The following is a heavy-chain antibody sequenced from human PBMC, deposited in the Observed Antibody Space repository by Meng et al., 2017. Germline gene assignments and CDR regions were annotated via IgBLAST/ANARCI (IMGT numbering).Heavy chain of an antibody. CDR1: GGTFSSYA. D-gene: IGHD3-16*01. J-gene: IGHJ4*02. CDR3: AKDFSYDYVWGSFVY. V-gene: IGHV3-23*04. Sequence: GQLVQYGAGVKKPGSSVKVSCKASGGTFSSYAISWVRQAPGKGLEWVSAISGSGGSTYYADSVKGRFTISRDNSKNTLYLQMNSLRAEDTAVYYCAKDFSYDYVWGSFVYWGQGTLVTVSS. CDR2: ISGSGGST.